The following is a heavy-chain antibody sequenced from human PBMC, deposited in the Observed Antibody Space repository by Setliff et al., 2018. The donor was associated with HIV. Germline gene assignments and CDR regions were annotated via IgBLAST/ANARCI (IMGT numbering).Heavy chain of an antibody. CDR3: AGSYGSSWFGPFDY. J-gene: IGHJ4*02. V-gene: IGHV4-59*08. D-gene: IGHD6-13*01. CDR1: GVSISSYY. CDR2: ISYTDST. Sequence: SETLSLTCTVSGVSISSYYWSWIRQPPGKGLEWIGYISYTDSTAYNPSLKSRVNISVDASRNQFSLRLDSLTAADTAIYYCAGSYGSSWFGPFDYWGQGTLVTVSS.